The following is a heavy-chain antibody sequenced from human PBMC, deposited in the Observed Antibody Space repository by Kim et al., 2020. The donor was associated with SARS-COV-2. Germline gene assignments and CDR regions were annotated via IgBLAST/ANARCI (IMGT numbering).Heavy chain of an antibody. D-gene: IGHD6-6*01. J-gene: IGHJ5*01. Sequence: GESLKIFCKGSGYSFTTYWIGRVRQMPGKGLEWMGTIYPGDSDTRYSPPFQGPVPIPADKSISPAYLQWSRLKTPDTAMDYRSRPCKSGSSDPPLHSWG. CDR1: GYSFTTYW. CDR2: IYPGDSDT. V-gene: IGHV5-51*01. CDR3: SRPCKSGSSDPPLHS.